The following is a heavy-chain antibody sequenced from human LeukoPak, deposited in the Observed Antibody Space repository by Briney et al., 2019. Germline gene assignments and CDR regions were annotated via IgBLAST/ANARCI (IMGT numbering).Heavy chain of an antibody. CDR2: IRSKAYGGTT. CDR3: TREHLFGVVGPGY. CDR1: GFTFGDYA. D-gene: IGHD3-3*01. Sequence: GGSLRLSCTASGFTFGDYAMSRVRQAPGKGLEWVGFIRSKAYGGTTEYAASVKGRFTISRDDSKSIAYLQMNSLKTEDTAVYYCTREHLFGVVGPGYWGQGTLVTVSS. J-gene: IGHJ4*02. V-gene: IGHV3-49*04.